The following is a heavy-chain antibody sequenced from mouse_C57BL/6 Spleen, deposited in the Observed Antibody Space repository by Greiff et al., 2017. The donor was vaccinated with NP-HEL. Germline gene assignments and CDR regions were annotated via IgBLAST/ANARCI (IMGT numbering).Heavy chain of an antibody. CDR1: GFTFSSYA. D-gene: IGHD2-1*01. Sequence: EVMLVESGGGLVKPGGSLKLSCAASGFTFSSYAMSWVRQTPEKRLEWVATISDGGSSTYYPDNVKGRFTISRDNAKNNLYLQMSHLKSEDTAMYYCASLIYYGNPYYAMDYWGQGTSVTVSS. CDR2: ISDGGSST. J-gene: IGHJ4*01. V-gene: IGHV5-4*03. CDR3: ASLIYYGNPYYAMDY.